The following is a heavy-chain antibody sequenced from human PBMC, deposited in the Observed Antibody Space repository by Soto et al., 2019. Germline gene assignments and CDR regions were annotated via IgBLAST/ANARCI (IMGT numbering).Heavy chain of an antibody. D-gene: IGHD2-15*01. CDR1: GYTFTGYY. J-gene: IGHJ6*03. V-gene: IGHV1-2*04. Sequence: GASVKVSCKASGYTFTGYYMHWARQAPGQGLEWMGWINPNSGGTNYAQKFQGWVTMTRDTSISTAYMELSRLRSDDTAVYYCARDSAYCSGGSCDGNYYYYYYMDVWGKGTTVTVSS. CDR3: ARDSAYCSGGSCDGNYYYYYYMDV. CDR2: INPNSGGT.